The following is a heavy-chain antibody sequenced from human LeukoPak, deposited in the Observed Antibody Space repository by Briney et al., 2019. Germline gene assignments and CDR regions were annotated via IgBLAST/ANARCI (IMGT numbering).Heavy chain of an antibody. CDR1: GGSISSSSYY. D-gene: IGHD3-10*01. J-gene: IGHJ3*02. CDR2: IYYSGST. V-gene: IGHV4-39*01. CDR3: ARLASITMVRGVMEAFDI. Sequence: SETLSLTCTVSGGSISSSSYYWGWLRQPPGKGLEWIGSIYYSGSTYYNPSLKSRVTISVDTSKNQFSLKLSSVTAADTAVYYCARLASITMVRGVMEAFDIWGQGTMVTVSS.